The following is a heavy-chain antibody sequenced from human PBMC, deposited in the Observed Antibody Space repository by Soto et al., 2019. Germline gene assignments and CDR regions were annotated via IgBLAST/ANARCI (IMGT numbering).Heavy chain of an antibody. Sequence: PSETLSLTCAVYGESFSGYIWTWIRQTPGKGLQWIGQINHSGSASYNPSLKSRVTISVHTSNSQFSLELSSVTAADTAVYYCARGDYYDSSGPFSDAFDVWGQGTMVTVSS. D-gene: IGHD3-22*01. V-gene: IGHV4-34*01. CDR1: GESFSGYI. CDR3: ARGDYYDSSGPFSDAFDV. J-gene: IGHJ3*01. CDR2: INHSGSA.